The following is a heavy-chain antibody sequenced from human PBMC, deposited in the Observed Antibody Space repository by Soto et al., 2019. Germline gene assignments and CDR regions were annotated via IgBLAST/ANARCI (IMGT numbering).Heavy chain of an antibody. CDR2: ISGSGAST. CDR1: GFTFNTYA. Sequence: GGSLRLSCAASGFTFNTYAMSWVRQAPGKGLEWVSGISGSGASTHYADSVKGRFTISRDNSKNTLYLQMNSLRAEDTAVYYCARPPTYLDSNYFDYWGQGTLVTVSS. CDR3: ARPPTYLDSNYFDY. D-gene: IGHD1-26*01. J-gene: IGHJ4*02. V-gene: IGHV3-23*01.